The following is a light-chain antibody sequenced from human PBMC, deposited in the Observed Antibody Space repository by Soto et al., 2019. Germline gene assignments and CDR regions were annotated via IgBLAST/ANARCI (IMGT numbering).Light chain of an antibody. V-gene: IGLV2-14*01. Sequence: QSVLTQPASVSGSPGQSITISCTGTSSDVGGYNYVSWYQQHPGKAPKLMIYEVSNRPSGVSNRFSGSKSGNMASLTISGLQAEDEADYYCSSFTSINTWVFGGGTQLTVL. CDR3: SSFTSINTWV. CDR1: SSDVGGYNY. CDR2: EVS. J-gene: IGLJ3*02.